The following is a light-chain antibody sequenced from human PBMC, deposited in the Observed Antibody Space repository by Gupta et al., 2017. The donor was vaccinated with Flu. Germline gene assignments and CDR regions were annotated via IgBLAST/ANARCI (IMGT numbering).Light chain of an antibody. CDR2: DVT. Sequence: QSAPTQPRSVSGSPGQSVTISCTGTSNDVGGYDRVSWYQQPPGKAPKLILYDVTERPSGAPDRFSGSKAGNTASLTXSXLQADDXADYYCSSHAGRVTWVFGTGTTVTVL. J-gene: IGLJ1*01. CDR3: SSHAGRVTWV. CDR1: SNDVGGYDR. V-gene: IGLV2-11*01.